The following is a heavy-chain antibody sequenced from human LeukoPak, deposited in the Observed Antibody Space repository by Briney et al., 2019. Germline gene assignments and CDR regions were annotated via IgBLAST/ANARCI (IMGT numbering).Heavy chain of an antibody. CDR3: ASETYYYGSGSYYKGQF. D-gene: IGHD3-10*01. CDR1: GFTFSRYL. V-gene: IGHV3-74*01. J-gene: IGHJ4*02. CDR2: INGDGTIT. Sequence: PGGSLRLSCTASGFTFSRYLMHWVRQAPGKGLVGVSRINGDGTITTYADSAKGRFTVSRDNAKNTLYLQMNSLRAEDTAVYYCASETYYYGSGSYYKGQFWGQGTLVAVSS.